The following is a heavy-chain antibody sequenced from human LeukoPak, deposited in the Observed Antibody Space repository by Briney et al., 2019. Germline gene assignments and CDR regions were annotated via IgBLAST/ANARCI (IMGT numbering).Heavy chain of an antibody. CDR3: ARDEYSSSWYRRNYYYGMDV. CDR1: GFTFSSYW. D-gene: IGHD6-13*01. CDR2: INSDGSST. Sequence: GGSLRLSCAASGFTFSSYWMHWVRQAPGKGLVWVSRINSDGSSTSYADSLKGRFTISRDNAKNTLYLQMNSLRAEDTAVYYCARDEYSSSWYRRNYYYGMDVWGQGTTVTVSS. J-gene: IGHJ6*02. V-gene: IGHV3-74*01.